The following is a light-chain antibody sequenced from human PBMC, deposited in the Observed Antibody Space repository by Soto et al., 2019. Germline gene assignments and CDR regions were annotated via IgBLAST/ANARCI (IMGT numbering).Light chain of an antibody. CDR3: QQSYSTPIT. V-gene: IGKV1-9*01. J-gene: IGKJ5*01. CDR2: AAS. CDR1: QGISSY. Sequence: DIQLTQSPSFLSASVGDRFTITCRASQGISSYLAWYQQKPGKAPKLLIYAASTLQSGVPSRFSGSGSGTEFTLTISSLQPEDFATYYCQQSYSTPITFGQGTRREIK.